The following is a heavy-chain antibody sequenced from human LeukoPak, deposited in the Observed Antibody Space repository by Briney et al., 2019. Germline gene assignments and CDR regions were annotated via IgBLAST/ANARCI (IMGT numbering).Heavy chain of an antibody. Sequence: PGGSLRLSCAASGFTFSSYTLNWVRQAPGKGLEWVSSISSGGSYIYYADSVKGRFTISRDNAKNSLYLQMNSLRAEDTAVYYCARVLDCSGGSCYPRYFDFWGQGTLVTVSS. CDR1: GFTFSSYT. CDR2: ISSGGSYI. CDR3: ARVLDCSGGSCYPRYFDF. V-gene: IGHV3-21*01. D-gene: IGHD2-15*01. J-gene: IGHJ4*02.